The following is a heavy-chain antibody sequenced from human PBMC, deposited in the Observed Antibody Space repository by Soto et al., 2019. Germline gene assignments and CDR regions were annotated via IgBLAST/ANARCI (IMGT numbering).Heavy chain of an antibody. CDR1: GYTFPNYA. V-gene: IGHV1-18*01. CDR3: TRSGGFFDY. D-gene: IGHD1-1*01. Sequence: QIQLVQSGAELRKPGASVKVSCKASGYTFPNYAISWVRQAPGQGLEWMGWINSNDGTPKYAQKFQGRVTMTADTSTSTASMELRSLTSDDTAVYYCTRSGGFFDYGGQGPLVTVSS. CDR2: INSNDGTP. J-gene: IGHJ4*02.